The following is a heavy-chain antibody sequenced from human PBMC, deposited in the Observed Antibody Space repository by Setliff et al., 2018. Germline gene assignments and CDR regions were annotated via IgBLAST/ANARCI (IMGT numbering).Heavy chain of an antibody. J-gene: IGHJ3*02. Sequence: SETLSLTCTVSGDSISSRPFYWGWFRQPAGKELEWIGQIYTSWSTIYNPSLKSRVTILLDTSKNQFSLTLTSVTAADTAIYYCARVRWDRESFDIWGQGTMVTVSS. V-gene: IGHV4-61*09. CDR2: IYTSWST. CDR3: ARVRWDRESFDI. CDR1: GDSISSRPFY. D-gene: IGHD1-26*01.